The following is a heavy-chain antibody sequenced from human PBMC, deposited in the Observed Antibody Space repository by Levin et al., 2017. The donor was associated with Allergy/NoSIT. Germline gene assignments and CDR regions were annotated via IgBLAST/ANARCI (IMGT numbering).Heavy chain of an antibody. J-gene: IGHJ6*02. CDR3: ARGGRTRPYYYDGMDV. D-gene: IGHD3-16*01. CDR2: IWYDGSNK. CDR1: GFTFSSYG. Sequence: GGSLRLSCAASGFTFSSYGMHWVRQAPGKGLEWVAVIWYDGSNKYYADSVKGRFTISRDNSKNTLYLQMNSLRAEDTAVYYCARGGRTRPYYYDGMDVWGQGTTVTVSS. V-gene: IGHV3-33*01.